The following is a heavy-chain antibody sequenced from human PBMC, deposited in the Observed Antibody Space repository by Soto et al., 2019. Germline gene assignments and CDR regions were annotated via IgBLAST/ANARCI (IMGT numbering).Heavy chain of an antibody. CDR1: GGSISGGGYS. CDR2: IFHAGST. D-gene: IGHD5-12*01. J-gene: IGHJ5*02. CDR3: ARVKRANCGYDGVDP. Sequence: TLSLTCAVSGGSISGGGYSWGWIRESAGKGLEWIGYIFHAGSTYYNPSLKSRVTMSIDTSKNQFYLKLSSMTAADTAVYYCARVKRANCGYDGVDPWGQGTLVTVSS. V-gene: IGHV4-30-2*06.